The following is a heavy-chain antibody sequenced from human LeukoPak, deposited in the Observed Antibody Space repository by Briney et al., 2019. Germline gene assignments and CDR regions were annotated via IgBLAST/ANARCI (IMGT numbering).Heavy chain of an antibody. D-gene: IGHD3-22*01. V-gene: IGHV3-21*01. J-gene: IGHJ4*02. CDR2: ISTSSSYI. Sequence: GGSLRLSCAASGFTFSSYNINWVRQAPGKGLEWVSSISTSSSYIYYADSVKGRFTISRDNAKNSLYLQMNSLRAEDTAVYYCARDMVGITMIVFDYWGQGTLVTVSS. CDR1: GFTFSSYN. CDR3: ARDMVGITMIVFDY.